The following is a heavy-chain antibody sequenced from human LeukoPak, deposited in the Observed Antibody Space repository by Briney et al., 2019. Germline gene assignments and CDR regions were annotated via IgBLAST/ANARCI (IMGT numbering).Heavy chain of an antibody. D-gene: IGHD4-17*01. J-gene: IGHJ6*02. CDR1: GYTFTSYY. CDR3: ASHDYGDYGGYYYYGMDV. Sequence: ASVKVSCKASGYTFTSYYIHWVRQAPGQGFEWMGIINPSGGSTSYAQKFQGRVTMTRDTSTSTVYMELSSLRSEDTAVYYCASHDYGDYGGYYYYGMDVWGQGTTVTVSS. CDR2: INPSGGST. V-gene: IGHV1-46*01.